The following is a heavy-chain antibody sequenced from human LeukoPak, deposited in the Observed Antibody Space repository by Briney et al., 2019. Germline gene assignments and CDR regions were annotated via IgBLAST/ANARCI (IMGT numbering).Heavy chain of an antibody. CDR2: INPNSGGT. CDR3: ARANALYCSSTSCLFDY. CDR1: GYNFTNYY. Sequence: ASVKVSCKASGYNFTNYYIHWVRQAPGQGLEWMASINPNSGGTYYAQNFHDRITLTRDTSISTAYMELSRLRSDDTAIYYCARANALYCSSTSCLFDYWGQGTLVTVSS. J-gene: IGHJ4*02. V-gene: IGHV1-2*02. D-gene: IGHD2-2*01.